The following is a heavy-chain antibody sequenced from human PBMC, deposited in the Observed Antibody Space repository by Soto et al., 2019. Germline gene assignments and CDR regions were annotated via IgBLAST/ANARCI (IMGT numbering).Heavy chain of an antibody. D-gene: IGHD1-1*01. V-gene: IGHV3-66*01. CDR3: ARASFYKGYYYYMDV. CDR2: IYSGGST. J-gene: IGHJ6*03. Sequence: PGGSLRLSCAASGFTVSSNYMSWVRQAPGKGPEWVSVIYSGGSTYYADSVKGRFTISRDNSKNTLYLQMNSLRAEDTAVYYCARASFYKGYYYYMDVWGKGTTVTVSS. CDR1: GFTVSSNY.